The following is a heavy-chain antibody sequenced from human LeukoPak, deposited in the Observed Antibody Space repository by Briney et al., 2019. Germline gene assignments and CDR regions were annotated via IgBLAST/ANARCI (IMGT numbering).Heavy chain of an antibody. J-gene: IGHJ6*03. CDR3: ARAPTYYYYYMDV. CDR2: ISSSSSTI. CDR1: GFTFSDYY. V-gene: IGHV3-69-1*01. Sequence: GGSLRLSCAASGFTFSDYYMNWVRQAPGKGPEWVSSISSSSSTIYYADSVKGRFTISRDNAKNSLYLQMNSLRAEDTAVYYCARAPTYYYYYMDVWGKGTTVTVSS.